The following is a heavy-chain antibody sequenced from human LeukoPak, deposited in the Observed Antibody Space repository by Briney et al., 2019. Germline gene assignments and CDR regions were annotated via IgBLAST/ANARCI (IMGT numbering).Heavy chain of an antibody. V-gene: IGHV1-18*01. Sequence: ASVKVSCKASGYTFTSYGISWVRQAPGQGLEWMGWISAYNGNTNYAQKLQGRVTKTTDTSTSTAYMELRSLRSDDTAVYYCARSPFYSSGYYSGDAFDIWGQGTMVTVSS. CDR3: ARSPFYSSGYYSGDAFDI. D-gene: IGHD3-22*01. CDR2: ISAYNGNT. CDR1: GYTFTSYG. J-gene: IGHJ3*02.